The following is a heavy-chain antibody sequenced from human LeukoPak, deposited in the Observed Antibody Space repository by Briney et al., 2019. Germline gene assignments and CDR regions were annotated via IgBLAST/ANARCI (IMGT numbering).Heavy chain of an antibody. CDR3: ARDAATSGTSWFAP. CDR1: GYTFTDYD. J-gene: IGHJ5*02. V-gene: IGHV1-2*02. Sequence: GASVKVSCKASGYTFTDYDIHWVRQAPGQGLEWMGWINPKRGATKYAQKFQGRVTMTRDTAISTAYMELSSLTSDDTAVYSCARDAATSGTSWFAPWGQGTLVTVSS. D-gene: IGHD6-13*01. CDR2: INPKRGAT.